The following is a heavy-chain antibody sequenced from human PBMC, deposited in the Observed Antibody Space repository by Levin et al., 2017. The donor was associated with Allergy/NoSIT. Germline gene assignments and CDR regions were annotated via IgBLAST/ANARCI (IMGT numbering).Heavy chain of an antibody. D-gene: IGHD2-2*01. CDR2: ISAYNGNT. J-gene: IGHJ5*02. V-gene: IGHV1-18*01. CDR3: ARDPQYCSSTSCLNWFDP. CDR1: GYTFTSYG. Sequence: ASVKVSCKASGYTFTSYGISWVRQAPGQGLEWMGWISAYNGNTNYAQKLQGRVTMTTDTSTSTAYMELRSLRSDDTAVYYCARDPQYCSSTSCLNWFDPWGQGTLVTVSS.